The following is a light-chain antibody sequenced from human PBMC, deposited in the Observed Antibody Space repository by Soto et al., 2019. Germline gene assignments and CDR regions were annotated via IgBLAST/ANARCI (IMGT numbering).Light chain of an antibody. V-gene: IGLV2-8*01. CDR3: SSYAGRNNLV. CDR2: EVT. J-gene: IGLJ3*02. CDR1: SSDVGGYNY. Sequence: QSALTQPPSASGSPGQSVTISCTGTSSDVGGYNYVSWYQQHPAKAPKLIIYEVTKRPSGVPDRFSASKSGNTASLTVSGLQADDEADYYCSSYAGRNNLVFGGGTKVTVL.